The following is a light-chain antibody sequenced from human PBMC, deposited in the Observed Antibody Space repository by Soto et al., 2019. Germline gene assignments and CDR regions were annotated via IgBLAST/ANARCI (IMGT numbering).Light chain of an antibody. CDR3: QKYFNWPPYT. CDR2: GAS. V-gene: IGKV3-15*01. Sequence: EIVLTQSPATLSLSPGERATLSCRASQSVSSYLAWYQQKPGQARRLLIYGASTRATGVPPRFSGSRSGTEVTVTISGLLSEDFTVYYCQKYFNWPPYTFGQGTKVDIK. CDR1: QSVSSY. J-gene: IGKJ2*01.